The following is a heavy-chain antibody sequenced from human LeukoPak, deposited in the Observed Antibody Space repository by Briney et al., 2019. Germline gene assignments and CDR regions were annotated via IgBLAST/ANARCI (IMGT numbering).Heavy chain of an antibody. J-gene: IGHJ4*02. CDR2: ISGSGGST. CDR1: GFTFSSYA. V-gene: IGHV3-23*01. Sequence: GRSLRLSCAASGFTFSSYAMHWVRQAPGKGLEWASAISGSGGSTYYADSVKGRFTISRDNSKNTLYLQMNSLRAEDTAVYYCAKDLGYSSSWYSFDYWGQGTLVTVSS. CDR3: AKDLGYSSSWYSFDY. D-gene: IGHD6-13*01.